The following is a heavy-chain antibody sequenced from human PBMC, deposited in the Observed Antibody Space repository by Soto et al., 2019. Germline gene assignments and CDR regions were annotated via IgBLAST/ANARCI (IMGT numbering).Heavy chain of an antibody. J-gene: IGHJ3*02. Sequence: HVQLVESGGGLVKPGGSLRLSCAASGFNFSDSYMSWIRQAPGKGLEWVSYISTSSNYTNYADSVRGRFTVSRDNAQNSLFLQMNSLRAEDTAVYYCARHSKLGSGWFDAFDIWGQGTMATVSS. CDR3: ARHSKLGSGWFDAFDI. V-gene: IGHV3-11*06. D-gene: IGHD6-19*01. CDR2: ISTSSNYT. CDR1: GFNFSDSY.